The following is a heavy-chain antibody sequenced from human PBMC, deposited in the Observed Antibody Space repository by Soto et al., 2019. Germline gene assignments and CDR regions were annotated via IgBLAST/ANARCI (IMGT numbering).Heavy chain of an antibody. CDR2: ISTSKGNT. J-gene: IGHJ4*02. CDR1: GYTFTSYG. CDR3: ATRSPAFDV. Sequence: GASVKVSCKTSGYTFTSYGIAWVRQAPGQGLEWMGWISTSKGNTNYAQKFQGRVTMTTDTSTSTAYMELRSLRSDDTAVYYCATRSPAFDVWGQGTLVTVSS. V-gene: IGHV1-18*01.